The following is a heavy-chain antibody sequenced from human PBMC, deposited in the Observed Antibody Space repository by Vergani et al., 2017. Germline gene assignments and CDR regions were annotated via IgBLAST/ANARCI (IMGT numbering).Heavy chain of an antibody. D-gene: IGHD2-2*01. CDR3: AKVCGSTSCPYGGGAFDV. Sequence: EVQLLESGGDLVQPGGSLRLSCAASGFTFNSYAMTWVRQAPGKGLGWVSGINNNGGSTYYADSVKGRFTISRDNSKNTLYLQMTDLRAEDTATYYCAKVCGSTSCPYGGGAFDVWGHGTMVTVSS. CDR2: INNNGGST. V-gene: IGHV3-23*01. J-gene: IGHJ3*01. CDR1: GFTFNSYA.